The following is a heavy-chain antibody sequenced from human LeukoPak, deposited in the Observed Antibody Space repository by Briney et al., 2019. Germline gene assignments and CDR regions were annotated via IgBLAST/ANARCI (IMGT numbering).Heavy chain of an antibody. CDR3: AKDQTVVAATRYFDY. V-gene: IGHV3-23*01. CDR2: ISGSDGST. CDR1: GFTFSSYA. D-gene: IGHD2-15*01. J-gene: IGHJ4*02. Sequence: GGSLRLSCAASGFTFSSYAMSWVRQAPGKGLEWVSAISGSDGSTYYADSVKGRFTISRDNSKNTLYLQMNSLRAEDTAVYYCAKDQTVVAATRYFDYWGQGTLVTVSS.